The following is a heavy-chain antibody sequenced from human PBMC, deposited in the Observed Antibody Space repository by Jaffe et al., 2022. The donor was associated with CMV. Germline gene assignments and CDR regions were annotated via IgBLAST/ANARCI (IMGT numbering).Heavy chain of an antibody. CDR1: GFTFSSYS. V-gene: IGHV3-21*01. CDR2: ISSSSSYI. CDR3: ARDQILIAAAGNDAFDI. Sequence: EVQLVESGGGLVKPGGSLRLSCAASGFTFSSYSMNWVRQAPGKGLEWVSSISSSSSYIYYADSVKGRFTISRDNAKNSLYLQMNSLRAEDTAVYYCARDQILIAAAGNDAFDIWGQGTMVTVSS. D-gene: IGHD6-13*01. J-gene: IGHJ3*02.